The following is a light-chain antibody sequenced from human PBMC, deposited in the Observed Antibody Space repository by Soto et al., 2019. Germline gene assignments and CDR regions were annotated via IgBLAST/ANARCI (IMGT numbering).Light chain of an antibody. J-gene: IGKJ1*01. CDR2: RAS. CDR3: QQYNSWPRT. Sequence: EIVMTQSPATLSVSPGERATLSCRASQSIRSDLAWYQHKPGQAPRLLIYRASAGATGIPARFSGSGSGTEFTLTISGLQSEDFAVYYCQQYNSWPRTFGQGTKVDIK. CDR1: QSIRSD. V-gene: IGKV3-15*01.